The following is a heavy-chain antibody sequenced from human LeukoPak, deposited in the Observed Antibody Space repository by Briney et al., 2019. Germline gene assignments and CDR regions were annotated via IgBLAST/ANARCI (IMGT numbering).Heavy chain of an antibody. J-gene: IGHJ6*02. CDR1: GFTFIDNY. V-gene: IGHV3-11*01. Sequence: GGSLRLSCAASGFTFIDNYMSWIRQAPGKGLGWVSYISSSGSTKYYADSVKGRFNISRDNAKNSVYLQMNSLRAEDTAVYYCARDRHTIFGVVIHYYGMDVWGQGTTVTVSS. CDR2: ISSSGSTK. D-gene: IGHD3-3*01. CDR3: ARDRHTIFGVVIHYYGMDV.